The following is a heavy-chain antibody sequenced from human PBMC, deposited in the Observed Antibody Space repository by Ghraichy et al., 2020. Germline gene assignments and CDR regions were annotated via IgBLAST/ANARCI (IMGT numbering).Heavy chain of an antibody. D-gene: IGHD4-11*01. V-gene: IGHV3-23*01. CDR2: ISGSGGST. Sequence: GGSLRLSCAASGFTFSSYAMSWVRQAPGKGLEWVSAISGSGGSTYYADSVKGRFTISRDNSKNTLYLQMNSLRAEDTAVYYCAKQYSKYYYYYGMDVWGQGTTVTVSS. CDR1: GFTFSSYA. CDR3: AKQYSKYYYYYGMDV. J-gene: IGHJ6*02.